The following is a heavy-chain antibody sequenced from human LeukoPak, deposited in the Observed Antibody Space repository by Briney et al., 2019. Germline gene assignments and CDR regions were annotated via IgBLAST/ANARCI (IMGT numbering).Heavy chain of an antibody. Sequence: PSETLSLTCTVSGGSISSYYWSWIRQPAGKGLEWIGRIYTSGSTNYNPSLKSRVTMSVDTSKNQFSLKLSSVTAADTAVYYCARGPMFFGVAYCDYWGQGALVTVSS. D-gene: IGHD3-3*01. CDR2: IYTSGST. J-gene: IGHJ4*02. V-gene: IGHV4-4*07. CDR1: GGSISSYY. CDR3: ARGPMFFGVAYCDY.